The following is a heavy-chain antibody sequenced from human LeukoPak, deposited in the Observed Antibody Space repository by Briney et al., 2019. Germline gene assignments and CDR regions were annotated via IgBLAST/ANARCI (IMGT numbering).Heavy chain of an antibody. CDR3: AKDVAIKGD. J-gene: IGHJ4*02. D-gene: IGHD5-12*01. CDR2: ISGSGGST. CDR1: GFTFSNYT. Sequence: GGSLRLSCAASGFTFSNYTMSWVRQAPGKGLEWVSAISGSGGSTYYADAVKGRFTISRDNPKNTLYLRMNNLRAEDTAIYYCAKDVAIKGDWGQGTLVTVS. V-gene: IGHV3-23*01.